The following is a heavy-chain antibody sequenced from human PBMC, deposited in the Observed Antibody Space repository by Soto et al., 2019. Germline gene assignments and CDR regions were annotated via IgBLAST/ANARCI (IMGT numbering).Heavy chain of an antibody. CDR2: VYSGGAT. J-gene: IGHJ4*02. Sequence: QLVETGGGLIQPGTSLTLSCAASGFSVSRNYMTWVRQAPGKGLEWVSFVYSGGATFYADSVKGRFILSRDDSQNTMYLQMNNLRAEATAVYYCARVPGRLWGRGTLVTVAS. V-gene: IGHV3-53*02. CDR1: GFSVSRNY. CDR3: ARVPGRL. D-gene: IGHD3-10*01.